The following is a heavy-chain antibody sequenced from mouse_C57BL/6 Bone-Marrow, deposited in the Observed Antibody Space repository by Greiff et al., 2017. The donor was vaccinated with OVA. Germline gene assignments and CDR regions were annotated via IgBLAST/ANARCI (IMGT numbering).Heavy chain of an antibody. V-gene: IGHV14-4*01. CDR3: TTSMRYYAMDY. CDR1: GFNIKDDY. Sequence: EVQLQQSGAELVRPGASVKLSCTASGFNIKDDYMHWVKQRPEQGLEWIGWIDPENGDTEYASKFQGKATITADTSSNTAYLQLSSLTSEDAAVYYCTTSMRYYAMDYWGQGTSVTVSS. J-gene: IGHJ4*01. D-gene: IGHD2-3*01. CDR2: IDPENGDT.